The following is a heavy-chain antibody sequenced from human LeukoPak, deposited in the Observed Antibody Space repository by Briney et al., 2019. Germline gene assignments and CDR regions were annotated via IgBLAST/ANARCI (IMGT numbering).Heavy chain of an antibody. J-gene: IGHJ5*01. V-gene: IGHV4-4*07. CDR3: ARLRYGGGSDAWLDS. D-gene: IGHD3-16*01. Sequence: SETLSLTCTVSGGSISSYYWSLIRQPAGKGLEWIGRIYTSGSTNYNPSLKSRVTISVDTSKDQFSLRLNSVTAADTAVYYCARLRYGGGSDAWLDSWGQGNVVTVSS. CDR1: GGSISSYY. CDR2: IYTSGST.